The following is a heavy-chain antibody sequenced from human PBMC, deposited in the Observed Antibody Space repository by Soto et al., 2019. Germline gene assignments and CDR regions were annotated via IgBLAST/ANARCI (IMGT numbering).Heavy chain of an antibody. V-gene: IGHV1-18*01. Sequence: QIQVVQSEVEVKRPGASVRISCKASGYTLDNHAITWVRQAPGQGLEWMGWIGALLYNDATNYARKFQGRLTMARDTSPNTVYMDLGSLRSDETAIYYCARGTKGAGGWYFDLWGRGTLVVVSS. CDR3: ARGTKGAGGWYFDL. CDR1: GYTLDNHA. D-gene: IGHD2-8*01. J-gene: IGHJ2*01. CDR2: IGALLYNDAT.